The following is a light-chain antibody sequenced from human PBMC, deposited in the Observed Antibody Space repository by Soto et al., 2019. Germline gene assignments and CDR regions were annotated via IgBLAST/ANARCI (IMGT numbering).Light chain of an antibody. CDR2: AAS. Sequence: DIQMTQSPSSVSASVGDRVTTTCRASQGISSWLAWYQQKPGNAPKLLIYAASSLQSGVPSRFSGSGSGTEFTLTISSLQSEDYTVYYCQQYNKWPLTFGQGTKVDIK. CDR3: QQYNKWPLT. J-gene: IGKJ1*01. CDR1: QGISSW. V-gene: IGKV1-12*01.